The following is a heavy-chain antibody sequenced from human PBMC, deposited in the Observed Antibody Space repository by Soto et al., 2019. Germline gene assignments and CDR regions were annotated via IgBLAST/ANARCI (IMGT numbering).Heavy chain of an antibody. J-gene: IGHJ4*02. CDR3: ARLSFYRSLDY. V-gene: IGHV4-59*01. CDR2: IYYSGST. Sequence: SETLSLTCTVSGGSISSYYWSWIRQPPEKGLEWNGYIYYSGSTNYNPSLKSRVTISVDTSKIQFFLKLSSVTAADTSVYYCARLSFYRSLDYWGQGTLVTVSS. CDR1: GGSISSYY.